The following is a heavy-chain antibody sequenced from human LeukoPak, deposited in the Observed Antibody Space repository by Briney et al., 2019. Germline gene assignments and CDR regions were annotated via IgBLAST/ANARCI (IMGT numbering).Heavy chain of an antibody. CDR2: MNPNSGDT. CDR3: ARELRWDEH. J-gene: IGHJ1*01. V-gene: IGHV1-8*01. CDR1: GYTFTTYD. D-gene: IGHD5-24*01. Sequence: GASVKVSCKASGYTFTTYDSNWVRQATGQGLEWMGYMNPNSGDTGYAQKFQGRLTMTWDTSITTAYMELASLRSDDTAVYYCARELRWDEHWGQGTLVTVSS.